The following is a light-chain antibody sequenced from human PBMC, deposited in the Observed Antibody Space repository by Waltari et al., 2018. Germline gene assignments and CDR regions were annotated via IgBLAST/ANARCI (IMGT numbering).Light chain of an antibody. V-gene: IGKV1-5*01. CDR3: QQYNTYPWT. CDR1: QSISSW. CDR2: DAS. Sequence: DIQMTQSPSPASASVGDIVPITCRASQSISSWLAWYQQKPGKAPKLLIYDASSLESGVPSRFSGSGSGTEFTLTISSLQPDDFAAYYCQQYNTYPWTFGQGTKVEIK. J-gene: IGKJ1*01.